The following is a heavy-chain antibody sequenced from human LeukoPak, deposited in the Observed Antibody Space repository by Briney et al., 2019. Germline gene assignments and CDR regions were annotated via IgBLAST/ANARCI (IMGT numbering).Heavy chain of an antibody. V-gene: IGHV5-51*01. J-gene: IGHJ6*02. CDR2: IFPGDSDT. CDR3: ARLGGFGDAYYHYGIDV. D-gene: IGHD3-16*01. Sequence: GESLKISCKGSGYSFTSYCFGWVRQRPGKGLVWMVIIFPGDSDTRYSPSFQGQVSISADKSSSTADLQWSSLKASDTAMYYCARLGGFGDAYYHYGIDVWGQGTTVTVSS. CDR1: GYSFTSYC.